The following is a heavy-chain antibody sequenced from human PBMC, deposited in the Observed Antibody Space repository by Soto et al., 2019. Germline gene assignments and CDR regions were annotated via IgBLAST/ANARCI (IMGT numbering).Heavy chain of an antibody. CDR3: ARGVWDYFYMDV. Sequence: GGSLRLSCAASGFTFSSYSMNWVRQAPGNGLEWVSSISSSSTYIYYADSMKGRFTISRDNAKNSLYLQMNSLRVDDTAVYYCARGVWDYFYMDVWGKGTTVTVSS. J-gene: IGHJ6*03. CDR1: GFTFSSYS. CDR2: ISSSSTYI. V-gene: IGHV3-21*01. D-gene: IGHD3-16*01.